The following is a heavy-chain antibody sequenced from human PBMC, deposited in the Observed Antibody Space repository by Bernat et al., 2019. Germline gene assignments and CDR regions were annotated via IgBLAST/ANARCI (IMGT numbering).Heavy chain of an antibody. CDR3: ARESGTYWDAFDI. Sequence: EVQLVETGGGLIQPGGSLRLSCAASGFTVSSNYMSWVRQAPGKGLEWVSVIYSGGSTYYADSVKGRFTISRAKNTLYLQMNSLGAEDTAVYYCARESGTYWDAFDIWGQGTMVTVSS. D-gene: IGHD1-26*01. V-gene: IGHV3-53*02. J-gene: IGHJ3*02. CDR2: IYSGGST. CDR1: GFTVSSNY.